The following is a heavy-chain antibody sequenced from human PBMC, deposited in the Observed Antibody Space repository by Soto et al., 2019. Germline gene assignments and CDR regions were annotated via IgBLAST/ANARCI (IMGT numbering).Heavy chain of an antibody. Sequence: QVQLVQSGAEVKKPGASVKVSFTVSGYTLTELSMHWVRQAPGKGLEWMGGFDPEDGETIYAQKFQGRVDMTEDTSTDTAYMELSSLRSEDTTEYYCATNRTGRVTSGDALDIWGQGTMVTVSS. CDR2: FDPEDGET. V-gene: IGHV1-24*01. J-gene: IGHJ3*02. CDR3: ATNRTGRVTSGDALDI. CDR1: GYTLTELS. D-gene: IGHD3-10*01.